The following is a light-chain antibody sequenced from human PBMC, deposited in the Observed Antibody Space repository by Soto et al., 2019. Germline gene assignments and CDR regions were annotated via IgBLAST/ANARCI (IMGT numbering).Light chain of an antibody. V-gene: IGLV2-14*01. CDR1: SSDVGSYNY. CDR2: EVS. CDR3: SSYTNISTLGV. J-gene: IGLJ1*01. Sequence: QSALTQPASVSGSPGQSITISCTGTSSDVGSYNYVSWYRQHPGKAPKLMIYEVSNRPSGVSNRFSGSKSGNTASLTISGLQAEDEADHYCSSYTNISTLGVFGNATKVTVL.